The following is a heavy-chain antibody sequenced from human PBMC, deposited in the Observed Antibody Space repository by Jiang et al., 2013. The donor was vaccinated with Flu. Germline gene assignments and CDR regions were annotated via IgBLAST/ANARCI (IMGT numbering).Heavy chain of an antibody. CDR1: GYTFTGYY. CDR3: ARDGYYESSGYYSNFDY. V-gene: IGHV1-2*02. D-gene: IGHD3-22*01. Sequence: GAEVKKPGASMKVSCKASGYTFTGYYMHWVRQAPGQGLEWMGWINPNSGGTNYAQKFQGRVTMTRDTSISTVYMELSMLRSDDTAVYYCARDGYYESSGYYSNFDYWGQGTLVTVSS. J-gene: IGHJ4*02. CDR2: INPNSGGT.